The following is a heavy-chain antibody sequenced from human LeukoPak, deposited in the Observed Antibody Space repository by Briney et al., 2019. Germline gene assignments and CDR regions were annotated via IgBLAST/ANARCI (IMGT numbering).Heavy chain of an antibody. CDR2: INPNSGGT. D-gene: IGHD5-18*01. J-gene: IGHJ4*02. CDR1: GYTFTGYY. Sequence: ASVKVSCMASGYTFTGYYMHWVRQAPGQGLEWMGWINPNSGGTNYAQKFHDRVTMTRDRSISTAYMELTRLKSDDTAVYYCARGADSGNSYGQFDYWGQGTLVTVSS. V-gene: IGHV1-2*02. CDR3: ARGADSGNSYGQFDY.